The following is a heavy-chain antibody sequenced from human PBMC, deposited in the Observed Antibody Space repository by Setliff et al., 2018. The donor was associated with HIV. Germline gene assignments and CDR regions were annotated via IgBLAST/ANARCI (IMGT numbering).Heavy chain of an antibody. CDR2: IYPGDSDT. D-gene: IGHD2-15*01. CDR3: AKGSCTGGSCVHFDY. CDR1: GYSFSSYW. V-gene: IGHV5-51*01. Sequence: GESLKISCKGSGYSFSSYWIGWVRQMPGKGLEWMGIIYPGDSDTRYSPSFQGQVTFFADKSVRTAYLQMNSVTTEDMALYYCAKGSCTGGSCVHFDYWGQGALVTVSS. J-gene: IGHJ4*02.